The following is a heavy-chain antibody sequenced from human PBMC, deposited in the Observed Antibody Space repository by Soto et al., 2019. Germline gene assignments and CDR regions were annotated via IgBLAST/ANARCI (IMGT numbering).Heavy chain of an antibody. CDR2: IYSGGST. CDR3: ARGRVIRAGVKAGYFAY. CDR1: GFTVSSNY. Sequence: EVQLVESGGGLSQPGGSLRLSCAASGFTVSSNYMSWVRQAPGKGLEWVSVIYSGGSTYYADSVKGRFTISRDNSKNTLYLQMNSLRAQDTAVYYCARGRVIRAGVKAGYFAYWGQGTLVTVSS. D-gene: IGHD6-19*01. J-gene: IGHJ4*02. V-gene: IGHV3-53*01.